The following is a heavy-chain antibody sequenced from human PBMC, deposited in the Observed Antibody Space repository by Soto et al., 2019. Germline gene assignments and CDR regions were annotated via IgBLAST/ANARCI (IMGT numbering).Heavy chain of an antibody. CDR2: IYHSGST. J-gene: IGHJ5*02. Sequence: PSETLSLTCAVSGYSISSGYYWGWIRQPPGKGLEWIGSIYHSGSTYYNPSLKSRVTISVDTSKNQFSLKLSSVTAADTAVYYCARGARIAAAGYNWFDPWGQGTLVTVS. V-gene: IGHV4-38-2*01. D-gene: IGHD6-13*01. CDR3: ARGARIAAAGYNWFDP. CDR1: GYSISSGYY.